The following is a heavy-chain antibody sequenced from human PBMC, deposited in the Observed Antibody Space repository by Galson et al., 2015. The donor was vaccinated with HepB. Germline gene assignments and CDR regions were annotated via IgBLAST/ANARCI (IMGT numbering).Heavy chain of an antibody. Sequence: SLRLSCAASGFTFSYYAMAWVRQAPGKGLEWVAVISNDGNNKYYADSVRGRFTISRDNSKNTLFLQKTGLTADDTAIYYCARVHPEYTSGWYRQALYYFDSWGQGTLVAVSS. V-gene: IGHV3-30*04. D-gene: IGHD6-19*01. J-gene: IGHJ4*02. CDR1: GFTFSYYA. CDR3: ARVHPEYTSGWYRQALYYFDS. CDR2: ISNDGNNK.